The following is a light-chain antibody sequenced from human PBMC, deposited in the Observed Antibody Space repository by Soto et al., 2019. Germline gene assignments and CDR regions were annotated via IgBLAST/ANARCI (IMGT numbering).Light chain of an antibody. CDR3: SSYASSITLV. V-gene: IGLV2-14*01. CDR1: SSDVGGYDY. CDR2: DVS. J-gene: IGLJ2*01. Sequence: QSALTQPASASGSPGQSITISCTGTSSDVGGYDYVSWYQQHPGKAPKLLIFDVSKRPSGVSYRFSGSKSGNTASLTISGLQAEYEADYYCSSYASSITLVFGGGTKLTVL.